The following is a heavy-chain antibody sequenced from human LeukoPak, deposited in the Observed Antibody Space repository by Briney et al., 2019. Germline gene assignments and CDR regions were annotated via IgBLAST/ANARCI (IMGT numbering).Heavy chain of an antibody. Sequence: ASVKVSCKAFGYTFINYGISWVRQAPGQGLEWMGWINAYNGNPYYVQKFEGRVSMTTDTSTSTGYLELTGLRSDDTAVYYCATLPWDASYGWGQGTLVTVSS. D-gene: IGHD1-26*01. CDR3: ATLPWDASYG. V-gene: IGHV1-18*01. CDR1: GYTFINYG. CDR2: INAYNGNP. J-gene: IGHJ4*02.